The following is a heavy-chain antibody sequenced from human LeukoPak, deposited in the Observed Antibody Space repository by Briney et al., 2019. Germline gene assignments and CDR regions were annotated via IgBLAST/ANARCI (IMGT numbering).Heavy chain of an antibody. D-gene: IGHD3-10*01. CDR2: IYYSGST. Sequence: PSETLSLTCTVSGGSISSGDYYWSWIRQPPGKGLEWIGYIYYSGSTYYNPSLKSRVTISVDTSKNQFSLKLSSVTAADTAVYYCARERYGSGSYGGGWFDPWGQGTLVTVSS. J-gene: IGHJ5*02. V-gene: IGHV4-30-4*01. CDR1: GGSISSGDYY. CDR3: ARERYGSGSYGGGWFDP.